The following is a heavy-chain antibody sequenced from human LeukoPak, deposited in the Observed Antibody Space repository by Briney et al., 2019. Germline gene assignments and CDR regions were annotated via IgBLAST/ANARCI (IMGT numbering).Heavy chain of an antibody. CDR1: GFTFSSYA. CDR2: ISGSGGST. Sequence: AGGSLRLSCAASGFTFSSYAMSWVRQAPGKGLEWVSAISGSGGSTYYADSVKGRFTISRDNSKNMLYLQMNSLRVEDTAVYYCARGHGSTWYDGLYYFDYWGQGILVTVSS. D-gene: IGHD6-13*01. V-gene: IGHV3-23*01. CDR3: ARGHGSTWYDGLYYFDY. J-gene: IGHJ4*02.